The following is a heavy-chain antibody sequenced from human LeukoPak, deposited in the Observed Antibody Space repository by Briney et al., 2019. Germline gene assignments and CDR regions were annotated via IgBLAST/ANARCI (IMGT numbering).Heavy chain of an antibody. V-gene: IGHV1-18*01. CDR1: GYTFTSYG. CDR3: ARVWGPSFVRPIVVVPAAIVSGDY. CDR2: ISAYNGNT. J-gene: IGHJ4*02. Sequence: ASVKVSCKASGYTFTSYGISWVRQAPGQGLEWMGWISAYNGNTNYAQKLQGRVTMTTDTSTSTAYMELRSLRSDDTAVYYCARVWGPSFVRPIVVVPAAIVSGDYWGQGTLVTVSS. D-gene: IGHD2-2*02.